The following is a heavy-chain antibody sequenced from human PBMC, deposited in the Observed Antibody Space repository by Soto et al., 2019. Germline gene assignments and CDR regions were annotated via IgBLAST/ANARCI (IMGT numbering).Heavy chain of an antibody. V-gene: IGHV4-59*01. Sequence: SETLSLACSVSGGSTTGNYWSWIRQSPGKGLEWIGHIHYSGTTNNNPSLKSRVTISVDTSKNQFYLRLRSVTAADTAVYYCPRRKLGAFDIWGQGTLVT. D-gene: IGHD7-27*01. CDR3: PRRKLGAFDI. CDR2: IHYSGTT. J-gene: IGHJ3*02. CDR1: GGSTTGNY.